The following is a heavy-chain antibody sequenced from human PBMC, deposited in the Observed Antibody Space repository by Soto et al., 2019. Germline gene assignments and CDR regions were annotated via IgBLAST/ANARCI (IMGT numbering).Heavy chain of an antibody. CDR1: GFTFSSYA. CDR2: ISYDGSNK. Sequence: GGSMRLACAAAGFTFSSYAMHWVRQAPGKGLEWVAVISYDGSNKYYADSVKGRFTISRDNSKNTLYLQMNSLRAEDTAVYYCARTKLRFLEWWYFDYWGQGTLVTVSS. V-gene: IGHV3-30-3*01. CDR3: ARTKLRFLEWWYFDY. D-gene: IGHD3-3*01. J-gene: IGHJ4*02.